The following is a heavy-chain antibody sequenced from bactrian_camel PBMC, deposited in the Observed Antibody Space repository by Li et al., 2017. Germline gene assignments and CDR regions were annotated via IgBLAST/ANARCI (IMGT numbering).Heavy chain of an antibody. CDR3: AKGLSNSPYEWVD. CDR2: IAPATGTT. D-gene: IGHD3*01. Sequence: HVQLVESGGGSVNAGGSLTLSCAASGSGYISGTACMGWFRQVPGKEREGVAAIAPATGTTFYSDSVKGRFAISRDNAKNSLYLQLNSLKTEDSAMYYCAKGLSNSPYEWVDRGQGTQVTVS. CDR1: GSGYISGTAC. J-gene: IGHJ4*01. V-gene: IGHV3S1*01.